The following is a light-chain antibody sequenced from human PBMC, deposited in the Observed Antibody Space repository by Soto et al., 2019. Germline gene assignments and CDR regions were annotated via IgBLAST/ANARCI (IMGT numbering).Light chain of an antibody. Sequence: QSALTQPPSVSGSPGQSVAISCSGTSSDVGSYNRVSWYQQPPGTAPKLMIYDVSNRPSGVPDRFSGSKSGNTASLTISGHPAEDEADYYCRSFTTSSTYVFGTGTKLTVL. J-gene: IGLJ1*01. V-gene: IGLV2-18*02. CDR3: RSFTTSSTYV. CDR2: DVS. CDR1: SSDVGSYNR.